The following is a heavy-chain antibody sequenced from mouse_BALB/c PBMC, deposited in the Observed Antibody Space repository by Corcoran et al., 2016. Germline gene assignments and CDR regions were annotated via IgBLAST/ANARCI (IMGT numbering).Heavy chain of an antibody. V-gene: IGHV1S136*01. CDR1: GYTFNSYV. CDR2: INPYNDGT. CDR3: ARITTVVPRYFDV. J-gene: IGHJ1*01. Sequence: EVQLQQSGPELVKPGASVKMSCKAAGYTFNSYVMHWVKQKPGPGLEWIGYINPYNDGTKYNEKFKGKATLTSDKSSSTAYMELSSLTSEDSAVYYCARITTVVPRYFDVWGAGTTVTVSS. D-gene: IGHD1-1*01.